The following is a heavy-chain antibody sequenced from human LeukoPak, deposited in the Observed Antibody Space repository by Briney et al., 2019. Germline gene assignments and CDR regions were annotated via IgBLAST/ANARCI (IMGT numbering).Heavy chain of an antibody. CDR3: AREWTVGGTSVFEY. CDR1: GFTFSNYW. Sequence: PGGSLRLSCGASGFTFSNYWMSWVRQPPGKGLEWVANIKPDESEKYFADSVKGRFTISRDNAENSLYLQMNSLRAEDTAVYYCAREWTVGGTSVFEYWGQGTLVTVSS. D-gene: IGHD1-26*01. J-gene: IGHJ4*02. V-gene: IGHV3-7*01. CDR2: IKPDESEK.